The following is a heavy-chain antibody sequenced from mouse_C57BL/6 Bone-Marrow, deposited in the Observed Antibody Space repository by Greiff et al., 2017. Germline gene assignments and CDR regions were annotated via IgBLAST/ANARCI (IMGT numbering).Heavy chain of an antibody. D-gene: IGHD1-1*01. V-gene: IGHV1-69*01. J-gene: IGHJ1*03. Sequence: QVQLQQPGAELVMPGASVKLSCKASGYTFTSYWMHWVKQRPGQGLEWIGEIDPSDSYTNYNQKFTGKSTLTVDKSSSTAYMQLSSLTSGDSAVYYCAREGFTTVPSYWYFDVWGTGTTVTVSS. CDR1: GYTFTSYW. CDR2: IDPSDSYT. CDR3: AREGFTTVPSYWYFDV.